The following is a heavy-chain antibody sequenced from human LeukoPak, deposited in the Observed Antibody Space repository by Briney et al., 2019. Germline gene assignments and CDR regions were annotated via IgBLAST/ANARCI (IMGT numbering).Heavy chain of an antibody. J-gene: IGHJ6*02. V-gene: IGHV6-1*01. Sequence: SQTFSLTCAISGDSVSSNSAAWNWIRQSPSRGLEWLGRTYYRSKWYNDYAVSVKSRITINPDTSKNQFSLQLNSVTPEDTAVYYCARDWTDFRDGSLYGMDVWGQGTTVTVSS. CDR3: ARDWTDFRDGSLYGMDV. CDR2: TYYRSKWYN. D-gene: IGHD5-24*01. CDR1: GDSVSSNSAA.